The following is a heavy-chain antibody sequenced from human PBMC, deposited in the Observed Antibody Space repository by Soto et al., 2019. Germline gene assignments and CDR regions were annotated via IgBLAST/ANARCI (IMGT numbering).Heavy chain of an antibody. Sequence: QVQLQQWGAGLLKPSETLSLTCAVSGGSFSGYYWSWIRQPPGKGLEWIGEINHSVRSNYNPSLKIRVTISVDTSKNQFSLKQSSVTAADTAVYYCARGFQVAAAGTHFDYWGQGTLVTVSS. CDR2: INHSVRS. V-gene: IGHV4-34*02. J-gene: IGHJ4*02. CDR3: ARGFQVAAAGTHFDY. D-gene: IGHD6-13*01. CDR1: GGSFSGYY.